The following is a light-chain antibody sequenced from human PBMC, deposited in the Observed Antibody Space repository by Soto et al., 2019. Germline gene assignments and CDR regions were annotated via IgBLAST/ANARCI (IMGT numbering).Light chain of an antibody. Sequence: VVMTQSPATLSVSQGERATLSCRASQSVRSNLAWYQQNPGQPPRLLIYDASNRATGIPARFSGSGSGTDFTLTISGPEPEDFAVYYCQQRSSWPRTFGGGTKVDI. V-gene: IGKV3-11*01. CDR3: QQRSSWPRT. CDR2: DAS. CDR1: QSVRSN. J-gene: IGKJ4*01.